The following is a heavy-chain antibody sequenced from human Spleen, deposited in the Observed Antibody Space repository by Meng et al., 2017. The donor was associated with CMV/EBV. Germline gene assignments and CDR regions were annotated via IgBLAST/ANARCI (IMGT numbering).Heavy chain of an antibody. CDR2: INPANGDT. J-gene: IGHJ4*02. Sequence: KVSCKASGFTSTGFYLQWGRQAPGQGIRWMRWINPANGDTSCAQKFWGRVTITRDMQISTAYMELRRLSSEDTAVYYCARYSPFDYWGQGTLVTVSS. CDR3: ARYSPFDY. V-gene: IGHV1-2*02. CDR1: GFTSTGFY. D-gene: IGHD2-21*01.